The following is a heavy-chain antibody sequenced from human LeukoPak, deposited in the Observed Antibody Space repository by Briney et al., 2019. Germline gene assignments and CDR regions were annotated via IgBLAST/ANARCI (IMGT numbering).Heavy chain of an antibody. J-gene: IGHJ4*02. CDR3: AREYDFYFPFDY. CDR2: ISYDGSNK. Sequence: PGGSLRLSCAASGFTFSSYAMQWGRQAPGKGLEWVAVISYDGSNKYYADSVKGRFTISRDNSKNTLYLQMNILIAEVTAVYYCAREYDFYFPFDYWGQGTLVTVSS. V-gene: IGHV3-30*01. D-gene: IGHD3-3*01. CDR1: GFTFSSYA.